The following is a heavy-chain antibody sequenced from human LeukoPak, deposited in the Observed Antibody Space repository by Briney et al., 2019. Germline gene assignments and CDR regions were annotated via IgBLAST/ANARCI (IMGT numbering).Heavy chain of an antibody. V-gene: IGHV3-21*01. CDR2: ISSSSSYI. D-gene: IGHD1-26*01. Sequence: VGSLRLSCAASGFTFSSYSMNWVRQAPGKGLEWVSSISSSSSYIYYADSVKGRFTISRDNAKNSLYLQMNSLRAEDTAVYYCAGGAGRFNWFDPWGQGTLVTVSS. J-gene: IGHJ5*02. CDR3: AGGAGRFNWFDP. CDR1: GFTFSSYS.